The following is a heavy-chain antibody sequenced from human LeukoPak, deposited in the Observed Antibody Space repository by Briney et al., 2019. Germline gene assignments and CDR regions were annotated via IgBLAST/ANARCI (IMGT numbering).Heavy chain of an antibody. J-gene: IGHJ5*02. CDR2: ITPNSGGT. CDR3: ARGPRSYYGSGSYTWFDP. V-gene: IGHV1-2*06. CDR1: GYTFTSYY. D-gene: IGHD3-10*01. Sequence: ASVKVSCKASGYTFTSYYMHWVRQAPGQGLEWMGRITPNSGGTNYAQKFQGRVTMTRDTPISTASMELSRLRSDDTAVYYCARGPRSYYGSGSYTWFDPWGQGTLVTVSS.